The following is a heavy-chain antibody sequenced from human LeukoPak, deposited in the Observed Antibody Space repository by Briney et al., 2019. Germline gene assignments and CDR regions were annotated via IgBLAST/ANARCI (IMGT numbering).Heavy chain of an antibody. D-gene: IGHD5-12*01. Sequence: PGGSLRLSCTASGFTFSSYSMNCVRQAPGKGLEWVSSISSSSSYIYYADSVKGRFTISRDTAKNSLYLQMNSLSAEDTAVYFCAREAYSGYSFDDWGQGTLVTVSS. CDR2: ISSSSSYI. CDR3: AREAYSGYSFDD. J-gene: IGHJ4*02. CDR1: GFTFSSYS. V-gene: IGHV3-21*01.